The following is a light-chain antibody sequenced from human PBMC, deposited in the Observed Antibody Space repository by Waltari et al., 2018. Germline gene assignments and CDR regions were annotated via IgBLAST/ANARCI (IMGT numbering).Light chain of an antibody. CDR1: SGSIASNY. CDR3: QSYDSDSVI. V-gene: IGLV6-57*01. Sequence: FLLTQPHSVSESPGKTVTIPCTRSSGSIASNYVQWNQQRPGSSPTTVIYEDDQRPPGVPDRFSGSIDSSSNSASLTISGLKTEDEGDYYCQSYDSDSVIFGGGTKLTVL. CDR2: EDD. J-gene: IGLJ2*01.